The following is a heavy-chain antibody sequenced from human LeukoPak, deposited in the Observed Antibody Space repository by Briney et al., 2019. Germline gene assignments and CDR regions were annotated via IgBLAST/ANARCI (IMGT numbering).Heavy chain of an antibody. CDR2: IIPIFGTA. D-gene: IGHD3-22*01. V-gene: IGHV1-69*01. CDR3: ARVIASYYYDSSGFDY. J-gene: IGHJ4*02. Sequence: SVKVSCKASGGTFSSYAISWVRQAPGQGLEWMGGIIPIFGTANYAQKFQGRVTITADESTSTAYMELSSLRSEDTAVYYCARVIASYYYDSSGFDYWGQGTLVTVSS. CDR1: GGTFSSYA.